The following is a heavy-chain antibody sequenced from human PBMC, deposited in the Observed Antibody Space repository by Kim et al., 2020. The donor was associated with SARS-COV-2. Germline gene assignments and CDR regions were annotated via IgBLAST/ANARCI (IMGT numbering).Heavy chain of an antibody. CDR2: YSGST. CDR3: ARGDLDY. Sequence: YSGSTNYNPSLKSRVTISVDTSKNQFSLKLSSVTAADTAVYYCARGDLDYWGQGTLVTVSS. D-gene: IGHD3-16*01. V-gene: IGHV4-59*08. J-gene: IGHJ4*02.